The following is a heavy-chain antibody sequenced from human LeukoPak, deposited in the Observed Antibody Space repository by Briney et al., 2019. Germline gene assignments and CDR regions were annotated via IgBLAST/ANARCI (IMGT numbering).Heavy chain of an antibody. CDR2: ISYDGSNK. CDR1: GFTFSSYG. D-gene: IGHD4-17*01. CDR3: ARPLYGDYGLFDY. Sequence: GGSLRLSCAASGFTFSSYGMHWVRQAPGKGLEWVAVISYDGSNKYYADSVKGRFTISRDISKNTLSLQMNSLRAEDTAVYYCARPLYGDYGLFDYWGQGTLVTVSS. V-gene: IGHV3-30-3*01. J-gene: IGHJ4*02.